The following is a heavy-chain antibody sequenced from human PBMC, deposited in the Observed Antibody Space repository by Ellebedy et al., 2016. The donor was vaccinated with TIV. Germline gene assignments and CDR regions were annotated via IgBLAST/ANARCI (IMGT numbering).Heavy chain of an antibody. V-gene: IGHV1-3*01. CDR3: AKDLRAYSGSGSYYNLDY. Sequence: ASSVKVSCKASGYTFTSYSMHWVRQAPGQRLEGVGWVNAGNGNTKYSQKFQGRVTITMDTSASTAYMGLSSLRSEDTAVYYCAKDLRAYSGSGSYYNLDYWGQGTLVTVYS. CDR1: GYTFTSYS. D-gene: IGHD3-10*01. J-gene: IGHJ4*02. CDR2: VNAGNGNT.